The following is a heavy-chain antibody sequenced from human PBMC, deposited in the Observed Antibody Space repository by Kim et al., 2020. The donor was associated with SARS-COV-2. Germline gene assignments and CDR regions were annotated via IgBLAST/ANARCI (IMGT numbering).Heavy chain of an antibody. CDR3: TRGGVAFDC. CDR2: TYYRSKWFY. V-gene: IGHV6-1*01. CDR1: GDSVSSNTAA. J-gene: IGHJ4*02. Sequence: SQTLSLTFAISGDSVSSNTAAWNWIRQSPSRGLEWLGRTYYRSKWFYEYAISVKSRITINPDTSKNQFSLQLNSVTPEDTAVYYCTRGGVAFDCWGQGTLVTVSS.